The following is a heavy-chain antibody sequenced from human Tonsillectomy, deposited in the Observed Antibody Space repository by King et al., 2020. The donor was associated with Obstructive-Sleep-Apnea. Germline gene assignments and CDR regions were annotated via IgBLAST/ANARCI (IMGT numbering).Heavy chain of an antibody. D-gene: IGHD6-13*01. CDR3: AREGDSSSWYYFDY. CDR1: GGSISSSSYY. CDR2: IYYSGST. Sequence: LQLQESVPGLVKPSETLSLTCTVSGGSISSSSYYWGWIRQPPGTGLGWSGSIYYSGSTYYHPPLTSSVTILVDTSKNQFSLTLSSVTAADTAVYYCAREGDSSSWYYFDYWGQGTLVTVSS. V-gene: IGHV4-39*07. J-gene: IGHJ4*02.